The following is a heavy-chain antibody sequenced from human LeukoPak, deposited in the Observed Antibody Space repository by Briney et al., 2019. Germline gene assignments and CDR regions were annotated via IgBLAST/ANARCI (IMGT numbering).Heavy chain of an antibody. CDR1: GASISSYY. CDR2: IYTSGST. J-gene: IGHJ4*02. CDR3: ATTAIAVAGTEFDY. Sequence: SETLSLTCTVSGASISSYYWSWIRQPAGKGLEWIGRIYTSGSTNYNPSLKSRVTMSVDTSKNQFSLKLSSVTAADTAVYYCATTAIAVAGTEFDYWGQGTLVTVSS. V-gene: IGHV4-4*07. D-gene: IGHD6-19*01.